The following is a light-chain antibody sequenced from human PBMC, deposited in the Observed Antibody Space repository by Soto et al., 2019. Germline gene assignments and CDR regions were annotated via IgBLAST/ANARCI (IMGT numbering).Light chain of an antibody. J-gene: IGKJ1*01. V-gene: IGKV4-1*01. CDR1: QSVLHSSNNKNY. CDR2: WAS. Sequence: DIVMTQSPDSLAVSLGERATINCKSSQSVLHSSNNKNYLAWYQQKPGQPPKLLIYWASTRESGVPDRFSGSGSGTDFTLTIGSLQAEDVAVYYCQQYYSTPPWTFGQGTKVELK. CDR3: QQYYSTPPWT.